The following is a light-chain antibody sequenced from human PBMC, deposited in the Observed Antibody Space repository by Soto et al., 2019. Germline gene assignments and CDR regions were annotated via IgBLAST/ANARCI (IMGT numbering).Light chain of an antibody. Sequence: EIQMTQSPSTLSASVGDSVTITCRASQSISHWLAWYQQKPGKAPKLLIYKASNLESGVPSGFSGSGSGTEFTLTISSLQPDDFATYYCQQYTGYPVTFGQGTRLEIK. CDR2: KAS. V-gene: IGKV1-5*03. CDR1: QSISHW. J-gene: IGKJ5*01. CDR3: QQYTGYPVT.